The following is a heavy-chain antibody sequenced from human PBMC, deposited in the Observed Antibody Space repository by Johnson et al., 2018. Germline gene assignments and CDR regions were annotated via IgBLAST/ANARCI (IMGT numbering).Heavy chain of an antibody. D-gene: IGHD3-16*01. CDR2: VSNSGGTT. V-gene: IGHV3-64*01. J-gene: IGHJ6*03. Sequence: VQLVECGGGLVKPGGSLRLACAASGFTFSSYSMNWVRQAPGKGLEYVSTVSNSGGTTYYANSVKGRFTISRDNSKNTLYLQMGSLRTEDMAVYYCARVGQGGYYYYYRDVWGKGTTVTVSS. CDR1: GFTFSSYS. CDR3: ARVGQGGYYYYYRDV.